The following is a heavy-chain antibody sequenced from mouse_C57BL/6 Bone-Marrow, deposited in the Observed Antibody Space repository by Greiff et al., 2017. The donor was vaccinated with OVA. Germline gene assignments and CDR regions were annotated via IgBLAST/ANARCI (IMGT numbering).Heavy chain of an antibody. CDR2: ISDGGSYT. D-gene: IGHD2-5*01. CDR1: GFTFSSYA. V-gene: IGHV5-4*01. CDR3: ARGYSNWYFDV. Sequence: EVQGVESGGGLVKPGGSLKLSCAASGFTFSSYAMSWVRQTPEKRLEWVATISDGGSYTYYPDNVKGRFTISRDNAKNNLYLQMSHLKSEDTAMYYCARGYSNWYFDVWGTGTTVTVSS. J-gene: IGHJ1*03.